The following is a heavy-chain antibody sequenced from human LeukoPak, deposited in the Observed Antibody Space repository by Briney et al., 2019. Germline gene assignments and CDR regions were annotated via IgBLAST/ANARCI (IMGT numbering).Heavy chain of an antibody. CDR2: INPSRGST. CDR1: GYTFTSYY. Sequence: GASVKVSCKASGYTFTSYYMHWVRQAPGQGLEWMGIINPSRGSTSYAQKFQGRLIMTRDTSTSTVYMQLNNVRSEDTAVYFCARDYGDYRYFQNWGQGTQVTVPS. D-gene: IGHD4-17*01. J-gene: IGHJ1*01. CDR3: ARDYGDYRYFQN. V-gene: IGHV1-46*01.